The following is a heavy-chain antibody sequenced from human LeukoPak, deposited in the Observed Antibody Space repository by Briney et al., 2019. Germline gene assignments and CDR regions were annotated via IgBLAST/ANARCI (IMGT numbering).Heavy chain of an antibody. Sequence: ASVKVSCKASGYTFTGYYMHWVRQAPGQGLEWMGWINPNSGGINYAQKFQGRVTMTRDTSISTAYMELSRLRSDDTAVYYCARVIVGATGPTYYFDYWGQGTLVTVSS. CDR3: ARVIVGATGPTYYFDY. D-gene: IGHD1-26*01. CDR2: INPNSGGI. V-gene: IGHV1-2*02. CDR1: GYTFTGYY. J-gene: IGHJ4*02.